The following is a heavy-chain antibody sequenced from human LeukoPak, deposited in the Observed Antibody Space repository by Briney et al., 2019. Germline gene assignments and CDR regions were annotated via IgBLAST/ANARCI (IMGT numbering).Heavy chain of an antibody. D-gene: IGHD2-15*01. CDR3: ARGPPHGGTYFDY. V-gene: IGHV4-4*07. CDR2: IHTSGST. J-gene: IGHJ4*02. CDR1: GGFISTYY. Sequence: PSETLSLTCTVSGGFISTYYWSWIRQPAGKGLEWIGRIHTSGSTLYNPSLKSRVTMSVDTSKNQFSLKLSSATAADTAVYYCARGPPHGGTYFDYGGQGTLVTVSS.